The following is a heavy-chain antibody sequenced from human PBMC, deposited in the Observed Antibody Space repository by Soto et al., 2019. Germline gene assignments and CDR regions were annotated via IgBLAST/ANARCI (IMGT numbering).Heavy chain of an antibody. CDR3: ARAYYDFWRATNYYYGMDV. V-gene: IGHV4-31*03. D-gene: IGHD3-3*01. Sequence: QVQLQESGPGLVKPSQTLSLACTVSGVSVNSGGYYWSWIRQHPGKGLEWIGYSSSTGGSYYNPSLKSRVTISVDTSKNPFSLKLSSVTAADTAVYYCARAYYDFWRATNYYYGMDVWGQGTTVTVSS. CDR1: GVSVNSGGYY. CDR2: SSSTGGS. J-gene: IGHJ6*02.